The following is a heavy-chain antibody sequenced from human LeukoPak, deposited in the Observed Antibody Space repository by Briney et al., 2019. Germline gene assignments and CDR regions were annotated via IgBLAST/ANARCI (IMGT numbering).Heavy chain of an antibody. CDR3: ARDSSSWSLFDY. V-gene: IGHV1-18*01. CDR1: GYTFTSYG. D-gene: IGHD6-13*01. J-gene: IGHJ4*02. CDR2: ISAYNGNT. Sequence: ASVKVSCKASGYTFTSYGISWVRQAPGQGLEWMGWISAYNGNTNYTQKLQGRVTMTTDTSTSTAYMELRSLRSDDTAVYYCARDSSSWSLFDYWGQGTLVTVSS.